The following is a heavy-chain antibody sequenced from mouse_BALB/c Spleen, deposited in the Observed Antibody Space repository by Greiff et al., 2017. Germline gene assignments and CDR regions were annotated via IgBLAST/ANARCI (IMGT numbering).Heavy chain of an antibody. CDR1: GFTFSSFG. CDR2: ISSGSSTI. V-gene: IGHV5-17*02. Sequence: EVHLVESGGGLVQPGGSRKLSCAASGFTFSSFGMHWVRQAPEKGLEWVAYISSGSSTIYYADTVKGRFTISRDNPKNTLFLQMTSLRSEDTAMYYCARARAITDYFDYWGQGTTLTVSS. D-gene: IGHD3-3*01. J-gene: IGHJ2*01. CDR3: ARARAITDYFDY.